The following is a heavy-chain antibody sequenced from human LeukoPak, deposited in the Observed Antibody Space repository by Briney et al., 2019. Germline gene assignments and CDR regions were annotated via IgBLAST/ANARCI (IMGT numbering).Heavy chain of an antibody. V-gene: IGHV4-30-4*01. CDR3: ARAWDCSNTSCSHMDV. D-gene: IGHD2-2*01. J-gene: IGHJ6*04. CDR1: GGSISSGVYH. CDR2: IYYSGST. Sequence: SETLSLTRTVSGGSISSGVYHSRWIRQPPGKGLEWIGYIYYSGSTYYNPSLKSRVTISVDTSKNQFSLKLSSVTAADTAVYYCARAWDCSNTSCSHMDVWGKGTTVTVYS.